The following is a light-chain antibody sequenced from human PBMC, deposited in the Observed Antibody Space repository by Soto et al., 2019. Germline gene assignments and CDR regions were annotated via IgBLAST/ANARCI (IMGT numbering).Light chain of an antibody. Sequence: EIVLTQSPATLSLSPGERATLSCRASQSVSTYLAWYQQKPGQAPRLLIYDASNRATGIPARFSGSGSGTDFTLTISSLEPEDFAVYYCQQLGNWPPLTFGGGTKVEIK. CDR3: QQLGNWPPLT. CDR1: QSVSTY. V-gene: IGKV3-11*01. J-gene: IGKJ4*01. CDR2: DAS.